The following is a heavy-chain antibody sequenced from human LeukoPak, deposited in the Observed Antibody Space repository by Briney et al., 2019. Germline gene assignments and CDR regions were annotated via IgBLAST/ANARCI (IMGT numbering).Heavy chain of an antibody. CDR2: ISSSSSTI. Sequence: GGLRLSCAASGFTFSSYSMNWVRQAPGKGLEWVSYISSSSSTIYYADSVKGRFTISRDNAKNSLYLQMNSLRAEDTAVYYCARDPLILSSSSWFFDHWGQGTLVTVSS. D-gene: IGHD6-13*01. J-gene: IGHJ4*02. V-gene: IGHV3-48*01. CDR3: ARDPLILSSSSWFFDH. CDR1: GFTFSSYS.